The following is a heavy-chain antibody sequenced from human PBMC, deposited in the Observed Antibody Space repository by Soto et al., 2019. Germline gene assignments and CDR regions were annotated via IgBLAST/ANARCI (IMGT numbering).Heavy chain of an antibody. CDR3: ARVGIAARPFGYFDY. J-gene: IGHJ4*02. V-gene: IGHV1-46*01. CDR1: GYTFTRYY. D-gene: IGHD6-6*01. CDR2: INPSGGST. Sequence: EASVKVSCKASGYTFTRYYMHWVGQAPGQGLEWMGIINPSGGSTSYAQKFQGRVTMTRDTSTSTVYMELSSLRSEDTAVYYCARVGIAARPFGYFDYWGQGTLVTVSS.